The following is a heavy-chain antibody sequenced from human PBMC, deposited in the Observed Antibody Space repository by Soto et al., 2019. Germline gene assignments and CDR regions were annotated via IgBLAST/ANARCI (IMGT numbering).Heavy chain of an antibody. D-gene: IGHD3-10*01. J-gene: IGHJ6*04. CDR3: ARASVDYGPGRMDV. V-gene: IGHV3-74*01. CDR1: GFTFSNYW. Sequence: EVQLVESGGGLLQPGGSLTLSCTASGFTFSNYWMHWVRQAPGKGLVWVSRTKSDGSGTSYTDSVKGRFTISRDNAYNTLYLQMSNLRAEDTAVYYCARASVDYGPGRMDVWGKGNTVSVSS. CDR2: TKSDGSGT.